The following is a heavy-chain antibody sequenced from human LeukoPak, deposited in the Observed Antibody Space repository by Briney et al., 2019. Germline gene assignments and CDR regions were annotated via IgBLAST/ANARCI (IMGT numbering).Heavy chain of an antibody. CDR3: ARDSGYCSGDSCNYYYGMDV. CDR2: INVYDGNT. D-gene: IGHD2-15*01. J-gene: IGHJ6*02. CDR1: GYTFTSYG. Sequence: ASVKVSCKASGYTFTSYGVSWVRQAPGQGLEWMGWINVYDGNTKYGQNLQGRVTMTTDTSTSTAYMELRSLGPDDTAVYYCARDSGYCSGDSCNYYYGMDVWGQGTTVTVSS. V-gene: IGHV1-18*01.